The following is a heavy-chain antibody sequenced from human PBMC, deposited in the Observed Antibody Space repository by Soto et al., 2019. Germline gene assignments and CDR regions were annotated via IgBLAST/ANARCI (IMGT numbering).Heavy chain of an antibody. CDR1: GFTFSSYS. V-gene: IGHV3-48*01. D-gene: IGHD4-17*01. CDR3: ATDYYGDYIFDS. J-gene: IGHJ4*02. CDR2: ISSSSSTI. Sequence: EVQLVDSGGGLVQPGGSLRLSCAASGFTFSSYSMNWVRQAPGKGLEWVSHISSSSSTIYYADSVKGRFTISRDNAKNSLYLHMNSLRAEDTAVYYCATDYYGDYIFDSWGQGTPVTVSS.